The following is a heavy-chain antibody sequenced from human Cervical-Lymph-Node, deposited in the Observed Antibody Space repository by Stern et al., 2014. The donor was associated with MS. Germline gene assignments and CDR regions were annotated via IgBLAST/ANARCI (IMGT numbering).Heavy chain of an antibody. V-gene: IGHV5-51*01. CDR1: GDSFSIYY. CDR2: IYPYDSDT. J-gene: IGHJ4*02. Sequence: EVQLVQSGAEVKKPGESLKISCKLSGDSFSIYYIHWVRQMPGKGLEWMGVIYPYDSDTTYSPSFQGQVTISADKSITTAYLQWSSLRASDTAMYYCARHVQGFDYWGQGTLVTVSS. CDR3: ARHVQGFDY.